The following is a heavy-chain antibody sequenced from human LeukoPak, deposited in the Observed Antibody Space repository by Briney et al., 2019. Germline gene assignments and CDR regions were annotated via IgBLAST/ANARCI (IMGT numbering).Heavy chain of an antibody. Sequence: SETLSLTCAVSGGSISSSNWWSWVRQPPGKGLEWIGEIYHSGSTNYNPSLKSRITISVDTSKNQFSLKLSSVTAADTAVYYCASLRERSYYARGFDYWGQGTLVTVSS. V-gene: IGHV4-4*02. CDR3: ASLRERSYYARGFDY. CDR2: IYHSGST. D-gene: IGHD1-26*01. CDR1: GGSISSSNW. J-gene: IGHJ4*02.